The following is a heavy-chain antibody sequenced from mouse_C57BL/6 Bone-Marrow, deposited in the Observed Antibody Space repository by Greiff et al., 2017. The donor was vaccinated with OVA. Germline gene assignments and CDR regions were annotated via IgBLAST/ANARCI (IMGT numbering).Heavy chain of an antibody. D-gene: IGHD4-1*01. Sequence: QVHVKQSDAELVKPGASVKMSCKASGYTFTSYWITWVKQRPGQGLEWIGDIYPGSGSTNYNEKFKSKATLTVDTSSSTAYMQLSSLTSEDSAVYYCARLGLGWFAYWGQGTLVTVSA. CDR3: ARLGLGWFAY. CDR1: GYTFTSYW. V-gene: IGHV1-55*01. J-gene: IGHJ3*01. CDR2: IYPGSGST.